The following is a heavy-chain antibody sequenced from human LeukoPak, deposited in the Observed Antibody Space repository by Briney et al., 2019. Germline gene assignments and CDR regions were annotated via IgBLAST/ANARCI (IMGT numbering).Heavy chain of an antibody. CDR3: ARELKDYYSMDV. CDR1: GFTFSSYG. V-gene: IGHV3-21*01. Sequence: GRSLRLSCAASGFTFSSYGMHWVRQAPGKGLEWVSYISSRSSYIYYADSVKGRFTISRDNAKNSLYLQMNSLRAEDTAVYYCARELKDYYSMDVWGQGTTVTVSS. J-gene: IGHJ6*02. CDR2: ISSRSSYI.